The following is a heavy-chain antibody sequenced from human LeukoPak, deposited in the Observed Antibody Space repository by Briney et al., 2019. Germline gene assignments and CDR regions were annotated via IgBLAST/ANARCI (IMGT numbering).Heavy chain of an antibody. D-gene: IGHD3-22*01. Sequence: SETLSLTCTVSGGSISSSSYYWGWIRQPPGKGLEWIGNIYYNGSTYYTPSLKSRVTISVDTSINQFSLKLSSVTAADTAVYYCARSDYYDSSGATPFDYWGQGTLVTVSS. CDR1: GGSISSSSYY. CDR3: ARSDYYDSSGATPFDY. V-gene: IGHV4-39*01. J-gene: IGHJ4*02. CDR2: IYYNGST.